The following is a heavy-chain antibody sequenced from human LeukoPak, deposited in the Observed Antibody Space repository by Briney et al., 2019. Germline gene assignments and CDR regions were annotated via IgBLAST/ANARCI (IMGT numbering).Heavy chain of an antibody. V-gene: IGHV3-23*01. CDR1: GFIFSSFS. D-gene: IGHD6-13*01. CDR2: ISGSGGST. Sequence: GGSLRLSCAASGFIFSSFSIHWVRQAPGKGLEWVSAISGSGGSTYYADSVKGRFTISRDNSKNTLYLQMNSLRAEDTAVYYCAKDLRQQYDYNWFDPWGQGTLVTVSS. J-gene: IGHJ5*02. CDR3: AKDLRQQYDYNWFDP.